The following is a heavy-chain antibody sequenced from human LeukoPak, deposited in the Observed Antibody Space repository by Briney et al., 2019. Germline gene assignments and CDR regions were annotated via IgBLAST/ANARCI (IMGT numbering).Heavy chain of an antibody. J-gene: IGHJ4*02. Sequence: SETLSLTCDVYGGSCDDYYCSWIRQPPGKGLEWIGAIHPSEGFYYNSSLVSRVTISIDPSKTHFSLRLASVTAADTAFYYCARGRDRSKAGDHWGQGSLVTVSS. CDR2: IHPSEGF. CDR1: GGSCDDYY. CDR3: ARGRDRSKAGDH. V-gene: IGHV4-34*01. D-gene: IGHD5-24*01.